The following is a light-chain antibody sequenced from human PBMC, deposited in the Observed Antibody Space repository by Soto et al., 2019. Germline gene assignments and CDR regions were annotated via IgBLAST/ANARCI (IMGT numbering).Light chain of an antibody. Sequence: DIQMTQSPSTLSSSVGDRVTSTCRASQTIDSWLAWYQQRPGKPPNLLIYKASTLASGVPSRFSGSGSGTEFTLTINSLQPDDFATYYCQHYNSYSEAFGQGTKVDIK. CDR3: QHYNSYSEA. V-gene: IGKV1-5*03. CDR1: QTIDSW. CDR2: KAS. J-gene: IGKJ1*01.